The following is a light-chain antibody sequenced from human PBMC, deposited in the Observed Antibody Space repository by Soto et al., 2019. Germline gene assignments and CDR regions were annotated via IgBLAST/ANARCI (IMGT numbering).Light chain of an antibody. Sequence: ETVMTQSPATLSVSPGARVTLSCRASQSVRSKLAWYQQKPGQAPRLLIYGASTRATGIPARFSGRGSGTEFTLTISSLQSEDSAVYYCQQYNNWPPITFGQGTRLEIK. V-gene: IGKV3D-15*01. CDR2: GAS. CDR1: QSVRSK. CDR3: QQYNNWPPIT. J-gene: IGKJ5*01.